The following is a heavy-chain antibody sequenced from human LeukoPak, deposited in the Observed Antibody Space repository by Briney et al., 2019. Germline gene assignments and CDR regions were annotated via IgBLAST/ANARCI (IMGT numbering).Heavy chain of an antibody. J-gene: IGHJ4*02. CDR2: INHSGST. Sequence: SETLSLTCAVCGGSFSGYYWSWIRQPPGKGLEWIGEINHSGSTNYNPSLKSRVTISVDTSKNQFSLKLSSVTAADTAVYYCARVYCTNGVCYTSAFDYWGQGTLVTVSS. D-gene: IGHD2-8*01. CDR3: ARVYCTNGVCYTSAFDY. V-gene: IGHV4-34*01. CDR1: GGSFSGYY.